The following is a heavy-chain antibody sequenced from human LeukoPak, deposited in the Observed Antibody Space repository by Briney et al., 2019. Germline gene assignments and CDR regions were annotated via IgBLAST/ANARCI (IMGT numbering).Heavy chain of an antibody. CDR3: AKDHQQWLVGLYYY. V-gene: IGHV3-23*01. Sequence: GGSLRLSCAASGFTFSSYAMSWVRQAPGKGLEWVSAISGSGGSTYYADSVKGRFTFSRDNSKNTLYLQMNSLRAEDTAVYYCAKDHQQWLVGLYYYWGQGTLVTVSS. D-gene: IGHD6-19*01. J-gene: IGHJ4*02. CDR1: GFTFSSYA. CDR2: ISGSGGST.